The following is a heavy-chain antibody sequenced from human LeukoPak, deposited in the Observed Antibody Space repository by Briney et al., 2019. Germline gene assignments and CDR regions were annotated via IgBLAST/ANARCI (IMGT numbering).Heavy chain of an antibody. Sequence: GGSLRLSCAASGFTFSSYWMSWVRQAPGKGLEWVANIKQDGSEKYYVDSVKGRFTISRDNAKNSLYLQMNSLRAEDTAVYYCAREGYCSGGSCYFYYYYYYGMDVWGQGTTVTVSS. D-gene: IGHD2-15*01. CDR3: AREGYCSGGSCYFYYYYYYGMDV. CDR2: IKQDGSEK. V-gene: IGHV3-7*01. CDR1: GFTFSSYW. J-gene: IGHJ6*02.